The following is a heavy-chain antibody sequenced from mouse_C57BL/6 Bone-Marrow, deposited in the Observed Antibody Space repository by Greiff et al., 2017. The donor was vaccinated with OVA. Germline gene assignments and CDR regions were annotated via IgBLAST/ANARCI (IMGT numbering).Heavy chain of an antibody. CDR2: IDPSDSYT. CDR3: AKGWLLRWYFEV. D-gene: IGHD2-3*01. V-gene: IGHV1-50*01. J-gene: IGHJ1*03. Sequence: QVQLQQSGAELVKPGASVKLSCKASGYTFTSYWMQWVKQRPGQGLEWIGEIDPSDSYTNYNQKFKGKATLTVDTSSSTAYMQLSSLTSEDSAVYYCAKGWLLRWYFEVWGTGTTVTVSS. CDR1: GYTFTSYW.